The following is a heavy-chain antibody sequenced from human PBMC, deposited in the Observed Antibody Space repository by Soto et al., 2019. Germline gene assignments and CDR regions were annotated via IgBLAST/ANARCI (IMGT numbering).Heavy chain of an antibody. CDR2: ISGSGGST. D-gene: IGHD3-3*01. V-gene: IGHV3-23*01. J-gene: IGHJ4*02. Sequence: GGSLRLSCAASGFTFSSYAMSWVRQAPGKGLEWVSAISGSGGSTYYADSVKGRFTISRDNSKNTLYLQMNSLRAEDTAVYYCAKSVNVVLLEWLPQYYFDYWGQGTLVTVSS. CDR3: AKSVNVVLLEWLPQYYFDY. CDR1: GFTFSSYA.